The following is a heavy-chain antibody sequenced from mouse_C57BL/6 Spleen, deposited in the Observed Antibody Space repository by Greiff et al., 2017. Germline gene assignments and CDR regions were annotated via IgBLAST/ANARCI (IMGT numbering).Heavy chain of an antibody. CDR3: ARSGDYDVGGSYFDS. D-gene: IGHD2-4*01. CDR1: GYSFPGYF. V-gene: IGHV1-20*01. J-gene: IGHJ2*01. CDR2: INPYIGDT. Sequence: EVQLQQSGPELVKPGDSVKISCKASGYSFPGYFMTWVLPSHGKSLEWIGRINPYIGDTFYNQQFKGKATLTVDKSSSTAHMELRSLTSEDSAVYYCARSGDYDVGGSYFDSWGQGTTRTVSS.